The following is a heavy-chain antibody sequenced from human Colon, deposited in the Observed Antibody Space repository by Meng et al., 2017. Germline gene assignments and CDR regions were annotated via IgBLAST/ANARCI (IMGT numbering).Heavy chain of an antibody. CDR1: GGSINSADYY. J-gene: IGHJ4*02. Sequence: QVQLQESGPGVVKPSQTLSLTCTISGGSINSADYYWNWIRQSPGKGLEWLGYIHSSGNTYYTPSLMSRSTMSVDTSKNQFSLRLSSVTAADTALYYCARGISAAGLFDYWGQGTLVTVSS. CDR3: ARGISAAGLFDY. V-gene: IGHV4-30-4*01. D-gene: IGHD6-13*01. CDR2: IHSSGNT.